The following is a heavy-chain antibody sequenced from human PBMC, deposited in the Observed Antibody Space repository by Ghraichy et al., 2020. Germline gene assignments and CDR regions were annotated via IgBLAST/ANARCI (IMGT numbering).Heavy chain of an antibody. Sequence: GESMNISCAASGFTFSSYSMNWVRQAPGKGLEWVSYISSSSSTIYYADSVKGRFTISRDNAKNSLYLQMNSLRAEDTAVYYCARDLTTVRGINWFDPWGQGTLVTVSS. J-gene: IGHJ5*02. V-gene: IGHV3-48*01. CDR1: GFTFSSYS. D-gene: IGHD4-17*01. CDR2: ISSSSSTI. CDR3: ARDLTTVRGINWFDP.